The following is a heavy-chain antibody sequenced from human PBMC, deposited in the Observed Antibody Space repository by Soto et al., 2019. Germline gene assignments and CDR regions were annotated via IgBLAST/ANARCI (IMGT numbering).Heavy chain of an antibody. Sequence: LSLTFTVSGGSISSGDYYWSWIRQPPGKGLEWIGYIYYSGSTYYNPSLKSRVTISGDTSKNQFSLKLSSVTAADTAVYYCARGSSSYYDSSGYDYWGQGTLVTVSS. V-gene: IGHV4-30-4*01. D-gene: IGHD3-22*01. CDR1: GGSISSGDYY. CDR3: ARGSSSYYDSSGYDY. CDR2: IYYSGST. J-gene: IGHJ4*02.